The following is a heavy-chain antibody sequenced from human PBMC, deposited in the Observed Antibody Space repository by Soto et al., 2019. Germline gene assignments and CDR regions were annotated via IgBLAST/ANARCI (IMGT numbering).Heavy chain of an antibody. J-gene: IGHJ4*02. Sequence: EVQLLESGGGLVEPGGSLRLSCAASGFTFTDYAMTWVRQAPGKGLDWVSGISSNGASKYYADSVKGRFTISRDNSKNTVYLHMKSLRAEDTAVYYCARTRKPTNSNIRVLEWLFQDIFDYWGQGTSVTVSS. CDR3: ARTRKPTNSNIRVLEWLFQDIFDY. CDR1: GFTFTDYA. V-gene: IGHV3-23*01. CDR2: ISSNGASK. D-gene: IGHD3-3*01.